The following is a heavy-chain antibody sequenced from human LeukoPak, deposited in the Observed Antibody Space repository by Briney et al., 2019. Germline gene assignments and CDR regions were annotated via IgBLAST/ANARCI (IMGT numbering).Heavy chain of an antibody. J-gene: IGHJ4*02. D-gene: IGHD6-25*01. Sequence: ASVKVSCKASAYTFTNYHINWVRQATGHRLEWIGWMNPNNGDSGYAQKFQGRATITRDTSISTSYRELRSLRSDDTAVYFCARTTSFTASGYDYWGQGTLVTVSS. V-gene: IGHV1-8*03. CDR2: MNPNNGDS. CDR3: ARTTSFTASGYDY. CDR1: AYTFTNYH.